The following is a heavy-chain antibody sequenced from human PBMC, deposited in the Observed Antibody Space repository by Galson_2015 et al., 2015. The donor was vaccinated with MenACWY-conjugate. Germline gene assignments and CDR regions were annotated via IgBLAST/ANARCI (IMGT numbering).Heavy chain of an antibody. D-gene: IGHD3-10*01. V-gene: IGHV3-11*06. J-gene: IGHJ4*02. CDR1: GFTFSDSY. CDR2: ISSSSSYT. Sequence: SLRLSCAASGFTFSDSYMSWLRQAPGKGLEWVSYISSSSSYTNYADSVKGRFTISRDNAKNSLYLQMNGLRAEDTAVYYCARGVSEIGYWGRGTLVTVSS. CDR3: ARGVSEIGY.